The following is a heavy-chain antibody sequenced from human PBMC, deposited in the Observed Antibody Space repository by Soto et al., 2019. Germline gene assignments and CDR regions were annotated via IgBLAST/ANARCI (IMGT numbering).Heavy chain of an antibody. V-gene: IGHV1-8*01. Sequence: ASVKVSCKASGYTFTSYDINCVRQATGQVLEWMGWMNPNSGNTGYAQKFQGRVTMTRNTSISTAYMELSSLRSEDTAVYYCAREVAYCGGDCYSRRNYYYYYGVDVWGQGTTVTVSS. J-gene: IGHJ6*02. CDR1: GYTFTSYD. D-gene: IGHD2-21*02. CDR2: MNPNSGNT. CDR3: AREVAYCGGDCYSRRNYYYYYGVDV.